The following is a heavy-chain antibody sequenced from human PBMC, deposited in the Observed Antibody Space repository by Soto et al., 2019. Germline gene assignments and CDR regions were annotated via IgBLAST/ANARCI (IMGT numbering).Heavy chain of an antibody. Sequence: SETLSLTCIVSGGSISSSSYYWGWIRQPPGKGLEWIGSIYYSGSTYYNPSLKSRVTISVDTSKNQFSLKLSSVTAADTAVFYCARHRASNWFDPWGPGTLVTVSS. D-gene: IGHD5-12*01. J-gene: IGHJ5*02. CDR3: ARHRASNWFDP. V-gene: IGHV4-39*01. CDR1: GGSISSSSYY. CDR2: IYYSGST.